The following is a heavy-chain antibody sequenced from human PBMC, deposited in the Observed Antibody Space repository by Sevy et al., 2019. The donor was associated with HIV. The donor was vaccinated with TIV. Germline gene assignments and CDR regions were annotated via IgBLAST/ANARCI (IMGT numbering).Heavy chain of an antibody. CDR3: AKFFPHDAFDI. CDR1: RFTFSSYA. D-gene: IGHD3-3*01. Sequence: GGSLRLSCAASRFTFSSYAMSWVRLAPGKGLEWVSAISAGGSTFYADFVKARLTISRDNSKNTLYLQMNSLRVDDTAVYYCAKFFPHDAFDIWGQGTMVTVSS. CDR2: ISAGGST. V-gene: IGHV3-23*01. J-gene: IGHJ3*02.